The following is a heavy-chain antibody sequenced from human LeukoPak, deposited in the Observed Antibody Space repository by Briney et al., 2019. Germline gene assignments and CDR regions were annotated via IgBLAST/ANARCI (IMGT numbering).Heavy chain of an antibody. D-gene: IGHD2-2*01. CDR3: ASYIVVVPAGSWFDP. V-gene: IGHV4-59*12. CDR1: GGSISSYY. Sequence: SETLSLTCTVSGGSISSYYWSWIRQSPGKGLEWIGYIYHSGSTYYHPSLKSRGTISVDRSKNQFSLKLSSVTAADTAVYYCASYIVVVPAGSWFDPWGQGTLVTVSS. CDR2: IYHSGST. J-gene: IGHJ5*02.